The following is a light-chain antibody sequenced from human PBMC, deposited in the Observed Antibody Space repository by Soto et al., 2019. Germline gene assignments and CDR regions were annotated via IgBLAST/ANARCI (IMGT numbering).Light chain of an antibody. CDR2: AAS. J-gene: IGKJ4*01. CDR3: QQLNSYPRN. V-gene: IGKV1-9*01. Sequence: DIQLTQSPSFLSASVGDRVTITCRASQGISSYLAWYQQKPGKAPKLLIYAASTLQSGVPSRFRGSGSGTEFTLTISSLQPEDFATYYCQQLNSYPRNFGGGTKVEIK. CDR1: QGISSY.